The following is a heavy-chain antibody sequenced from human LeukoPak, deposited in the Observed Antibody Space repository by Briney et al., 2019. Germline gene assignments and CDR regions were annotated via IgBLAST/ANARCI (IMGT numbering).Heavy chain of an antibody. V-gene: IGHV3-21*01. CDR2: ISSRSSYYI. CDR1: GFTFNTYS. D-gene: IGHD2-2*01. Sequence: GGSLRLSCAASGFTFNTYSMNWVRQAPGKGLEWVSSISSRSSYYIYYADSVKGRFTISRDNAKNSLYLQMDSLRAEDTAVYYCVRDPHIVVVPAARVYYFDYWGQGTLVTVSS. CDR3: VRDPHIVVVPAARVYYFDY. J-gene: IGHJ4*02.